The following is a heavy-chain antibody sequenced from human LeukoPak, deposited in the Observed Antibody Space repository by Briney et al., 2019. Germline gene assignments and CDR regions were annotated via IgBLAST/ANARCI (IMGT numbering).Heavy chain of an antibody. D-gene: IGHD2-2*01. CDR2: INPSGGST. CDR3: ASQGYCSSTSCYAGPLLH. J-gene: IGHJ1*01. Sequence: GASVKVSCKASGYTFTSYYMHWVRQAPGQGLEWMGIINPSGGSTSYAQKFQGRVTITADESTSTAYMDLSSLRSDDTAVYYCASQGYCSSTSCYAGPLLHWGQGTLVTVSS. V-gene: IGHV1-46*01. CDR1: GYTFTSYY.